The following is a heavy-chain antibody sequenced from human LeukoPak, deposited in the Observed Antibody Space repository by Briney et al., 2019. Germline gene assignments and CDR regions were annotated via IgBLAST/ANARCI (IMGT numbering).Heavy chain of an antibody. D-gene: IGHD2-2*01. V-gene: IGHV3-48*01. Sequence: GGSLRLSCAASGFTFSSYSMNWVRQAPGKGLEWVSYISSSSSTIYYADSVEGRFTISRDNAKNSLYLQMNSLRAEDTAVYYCAREDPNCSSTSCLGYWGQGTLVTVSS. CDR2: ISSSSSTI. CDR1: GFTFSSYS. J-gene: IGHJ4*02. CDR3: AREDPNCSSTSCLGY.